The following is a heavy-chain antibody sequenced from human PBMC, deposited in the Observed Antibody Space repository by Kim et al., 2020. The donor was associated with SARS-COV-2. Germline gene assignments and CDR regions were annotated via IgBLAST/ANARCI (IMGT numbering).Heavy chain of an antibody. CDR1: GGSISSSSYY. D-gene: IGHD3-3*01. Sequence: SETLSLTCTVSGGSISSSSYYWGWIRQPPGKGLEWIGSIYYSGSTYYNPSLKSRVTISVDTSKNQFSLKLSSVTAADTAVYYCASDVLRFLEWLPKYAFDIWGQGTMVTVSS. V-gene: IGHV4-39*01. J-gene: IGHJ3*02. CDR2: IYYSGST. CDR3: ASDVLRFLEWLPKYAFDI.